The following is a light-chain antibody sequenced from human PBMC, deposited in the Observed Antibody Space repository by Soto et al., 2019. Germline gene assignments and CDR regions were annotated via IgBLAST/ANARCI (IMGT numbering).Light chain of an antibody. CDR2: DNN. CDR3: QSYDSSLSNLVV. J-gene: IGLJ2*01. CDR1: SSNTGADYD. V-gene: IGLV1-40*01. Sequence: QSVLTQPPSVSGAPGQRVTISCTGSSSNTGADYDVHWYQHLPGSAPKLLIYDNNIRPSGVPDRFSGSKSGTSASLAITGLQAEDEGDYYCQSYDSSLSNLVVLGGGTKLTVL.